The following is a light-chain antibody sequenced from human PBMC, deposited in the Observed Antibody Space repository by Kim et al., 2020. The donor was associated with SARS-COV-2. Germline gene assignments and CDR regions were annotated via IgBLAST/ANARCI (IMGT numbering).Light chain of an antibody. CDR2: QDS. J-gene: IGLJ2*01. CDR3: QAWDRSTVV. CDR1: KLADKF. V-gene: IGLV3-1*01. Sequence: SVSPGQTASITCSGDKLADKFACWFQQKPGRSPVLVIYQDSKRPSGIPERFSGYNSGNTATLTISGTQAMDEADYYCQAWDRSTVVFGGGTQLTVL.